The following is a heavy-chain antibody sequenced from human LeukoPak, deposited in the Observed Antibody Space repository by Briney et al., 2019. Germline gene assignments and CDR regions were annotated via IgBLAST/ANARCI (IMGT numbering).Heavy chain of an antibody. J-gene: IGHJ4*02. CDR2: FDPEDGET. V-gene: IGHV1-24*01. D-gene: IGHD3-22*01. CDR3: ATGHYDSSGYYYVPPRFDY. CDR1: GYTLTELF. Sequence: GASVKVSCKVSGYTLTELFMHWVRQAPGKGLEWMGGFDPEDGETIYAQKFQGRVTMTEDTSTDTAYMELSSLRSEDTAVYYCATGHYDSSGYYYVPPRFDYWGQGTLVTVSS.